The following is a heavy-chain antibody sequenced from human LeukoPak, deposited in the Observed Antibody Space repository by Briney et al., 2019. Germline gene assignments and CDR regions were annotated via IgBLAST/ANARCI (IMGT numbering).Heavy chain of an antibody. Sequence: KPPETLSLTCTVSGGSISSGGYYWSWIRQHPGKGLEWIGYIYYSGSTYYNPSLKSRVTISVDTSKNQFSLKLSSVTAADTAVYYCARDGTSGSGTFDYWGQGTLVTVSS. V-gene: IGHV4-31*03. CDR3: ARDGTSGSGTFDY. J-gene: IGHJ4*02. CDR2: IYYSGST. CDR1: GGSISSGGYY. D-gene: IGHD3-10*01.